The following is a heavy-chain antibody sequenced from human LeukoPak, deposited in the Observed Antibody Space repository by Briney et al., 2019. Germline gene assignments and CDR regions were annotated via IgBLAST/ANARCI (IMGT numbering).Heavy chain of an antibody. CDR1: GGSLSSYF. D-gene: IGHD3-16*01. J-gene: IGHJ6*03. V-gene: IGHV4-59*01. Sequence: SETLSLTCTVSGGSLSSYFWNWIRQPPGKGLEWIGYLHDSGTSNYNPSLKSRVTISVDTSKNQFSLKLSSVTAADTAVYYCARETSQKGAHYMDVWGKGTTVTISS. CDR3: ARETSQKGAHYMDV. CDR2: LHDSGTS.